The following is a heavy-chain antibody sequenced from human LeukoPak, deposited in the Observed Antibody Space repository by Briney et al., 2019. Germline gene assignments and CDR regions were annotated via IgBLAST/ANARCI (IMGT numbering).Heavy chain of an antibody. CDR1: GASISSYY. CDR2: MYTSGST. J-gene: IGHJ5*02. Sequence: SETLSLTCTVSGASISSYYWSWVRQPAGKGLEWVGLMYTSGSTSYNPSLKSRVTMSIVASKNQLSLRLSSVTAADTAVYYCARTSDDFWSGWFDPWGQGTLVTVSS. CDR3: ARTSDDFWSGWFDP. V-gene: IGHV4-4*07. D-gene: IGHD3-3*01.